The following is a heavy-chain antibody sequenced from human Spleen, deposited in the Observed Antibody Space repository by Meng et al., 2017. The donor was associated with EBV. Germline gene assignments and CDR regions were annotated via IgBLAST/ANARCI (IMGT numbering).Heavy chain of an antibody. D-gene: IGHD3-22*01. V-gene: IGHV1-3*01. CDR1: GYTFTSYA. CDR2: INGGSGNT. CDR3: ARSIDSWVFDP. Sequence: QGQLVASGAEGKNPGAPVEVSCKASGYTFTSYAMQWVRQARGQRLEWMGWINGGSGNTKYSQKFQDRVTITRDTSASTVYMELSSLRSEESAVYYCARSIDSWVFDPWGQGTLVTVSS. J-gene: IGHJ5*02.